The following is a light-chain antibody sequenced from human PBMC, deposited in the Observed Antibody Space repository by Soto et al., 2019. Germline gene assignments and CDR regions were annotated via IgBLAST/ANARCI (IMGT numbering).Light chain of an antibody. CDR2: DVS. V-gene: IGKV3-15*01. CDR3: QQYNNWPFS. CDR1: QGVTTN. J-gene: IGKJ5*01. Sequence: EIVMTQSPATLFVSPGDRAILSCRAGQGVTTNFAWYQQKSGQSPRLLIYDVSHRATGVPARFSGTGSETDFTLTISGLQSEDSAVYFCQQYNNWPFSLGQGTRLEI.